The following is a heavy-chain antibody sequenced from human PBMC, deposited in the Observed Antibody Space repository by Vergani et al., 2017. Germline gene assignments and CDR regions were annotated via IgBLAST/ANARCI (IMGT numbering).Heavy chain of an antibody. CDR3: ASGRGAARPYYYYMDV. Sequence: QVQLVQSGAEVKKPGSSVKVSCKASGGTFSSYAISWVLQAPGQGLEWMGGIIPIFGTANYAQKFQGRVTITADESTSTAYMELSSLRSEDTAVYYCASGRGAARPYYYYMDVWGKGTTVTVSS. J-gene: IGHJ6*03. D-gene: IGHD6-6*01. CDR1: GGTFSSYA. V-gene: IGHV1-69*01. CDR2: IIPIFGTA.